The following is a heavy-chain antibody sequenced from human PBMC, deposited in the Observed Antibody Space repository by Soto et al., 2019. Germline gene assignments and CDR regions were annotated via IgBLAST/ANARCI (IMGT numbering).Heavy chain of an antibody. CDR2: IYKRAPT. J-gene: IGHJ5*01. D-gene: IGHD2-15*01. CDR3: ARGRYCLTGRCFPNWFDS. Sequence: SETRSRTCSLSGDSSSRVDYFWAWIRQPPGQALEYIEHIYKRAPTYYHPSFGGRLAISLVRSESHCSLHANSVTAADPAVYFCARGRYCLTGRCFPNWFDSWGQGSLVPVSS. CDR1: GDSSSRVDYF. V-gene: IGHV4-30-4*01.